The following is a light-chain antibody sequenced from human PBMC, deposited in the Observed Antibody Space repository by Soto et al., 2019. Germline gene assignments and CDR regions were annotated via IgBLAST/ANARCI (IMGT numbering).Light chain of an antibody. CDR3: QQYGSSPRT. Sequence: GAVSLYKEKRATLSCRASQSVTSSYLAWYQQKPGQAPRLLIYGASSRATGIPDRFSGRGSGTDFTLTISRLEPEDFAVYYCQQYGSSPRTFGQGTKVDI. V-gene: IGKV3-20*01. CDR2: GAS. J-gene: IGKJ1*01. CDR1: QSVTSSY.